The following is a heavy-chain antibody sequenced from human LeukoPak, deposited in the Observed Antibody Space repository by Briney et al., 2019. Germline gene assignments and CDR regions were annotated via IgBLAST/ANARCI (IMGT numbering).Heavy chain of an antibody. V-gene: IGHV3-23*01. CDR3: AKGASASRYFDY. J-gene: IGHJ4*02. CDR1: GFTFSNCA. Sequence: GGSLRLSCAASGFTFSNCAMNWVRQAPGKGLEWVSDISASGGSTNYADSVKGRFTISRDNSRNTLYLQMNSLRVEDAAVYYCAKGASASRYFDYWGQGTLVTVPS. D-gene: IGHD1-26*01. CDR2: ISASGGST.